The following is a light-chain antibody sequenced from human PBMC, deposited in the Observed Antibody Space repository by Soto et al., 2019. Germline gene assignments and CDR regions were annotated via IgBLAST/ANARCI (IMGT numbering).Light chain of an antibody. V-gene: IGKV1-39*01. CDR2: AAS. J-gene: IGKJ3*01. CDR1: QTITTH. CDR3: QQNYGTPFT. Sequence: DTQMTQSPSSLSASVGDTVTITCRASQTITTHLNWYQQRPGKSPKLLIYAASRLQSGVPSRFSGSGSGTDFTLTISSLQPEDFATYYCQQNYGTPFTFXPGTKVDIK.